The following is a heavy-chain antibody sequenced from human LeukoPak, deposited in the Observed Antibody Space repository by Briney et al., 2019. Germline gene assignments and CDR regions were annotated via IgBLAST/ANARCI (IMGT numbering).Heavy chain of an antibody. J-gene: IGHJ3*02. Sequence: GGSLRLSCAASGFAFDDYGMSWVRQAPGKGLEWVSGINWNGGSTGYADSVKGRFTISRDNAKNSLYLQMNSLRAEDTASYYCARERGDNYYDSSGYSPEAFDIWGQGTMVTVSS. D-gene: IGHD3-22*01. CDR2: INWNGGST. V-gene: IGHV3-20*04. CDR1: GFAFDDYG. CDR3: ARERGDNYYDSSGYSPEAFDI.